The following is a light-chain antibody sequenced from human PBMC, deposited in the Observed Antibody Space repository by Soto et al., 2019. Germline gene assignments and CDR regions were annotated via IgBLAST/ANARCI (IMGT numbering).Light chain of an antibody. J-gene: IGKJ2*01. CDR1: QIIVSW. V-gene: IGKV1-5*03. Sequence: DIQMTQSPSTLSASVGDGVTITCRAIQIIVSWLAWYQQKPGKAPKLLIYKATNLQSGVPSRFSGSGSGTDFSLTISSLQPEDSATYFCQQYNDFQYTFGPGTKLEI. CDR3: QQYNDFQYT. CDR2: KAT.